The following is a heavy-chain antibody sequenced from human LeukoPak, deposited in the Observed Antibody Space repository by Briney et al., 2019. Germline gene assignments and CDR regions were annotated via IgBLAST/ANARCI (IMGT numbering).Heavy chain of an antibody. V-gene: IGHV1-2*02. CDR3: ARPVVPAATDFDY. CDR2: INPNSGGT. Sequence: SVTXSCXASGYTFTGYYMHWVRQAPGQGLEWMGWINPNSGGTNYAQKFQGRVTMTRDTSISTAYMELSRLRSDDTAVYYCARPVVPAATDFDYWGQGTLVTVSS. J-gene: IGHJ4*02. D-gene: IGHD2-2*01. CDR1: GYTFTGYY.